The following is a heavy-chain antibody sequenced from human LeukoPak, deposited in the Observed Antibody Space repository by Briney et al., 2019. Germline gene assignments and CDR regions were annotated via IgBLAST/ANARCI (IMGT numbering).Heavy chain of an antibody. J-gene: IGHJ6*02. CDR2: ISSSGSTI. Sequence: GGSLRLSCAASGFTFSSYEMNWVRQAPGKGLEWVSYISSSGSTIYYADSVKGRFTISRDNAKNSLYLQMNSLRAEDTAVYYCARDNVDTAMVFYGMDVWGQGTTVTVSS. D-gene: IGHD5-18*01. CDR3: ARDNVDTAMVFYGMDV. V-gene: IGHV3-48*03. CDR1: GFTFSSYE.